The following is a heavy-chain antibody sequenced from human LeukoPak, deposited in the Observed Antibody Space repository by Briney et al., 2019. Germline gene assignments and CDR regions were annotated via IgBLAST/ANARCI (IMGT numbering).Heavy chain of an antibody. J-gene: IGHJ4*02. D-gene: IGHD2-2*01. V-gene: IGHV1-2*06. CDR3: ARDYCSTSSLFDC. CDR2: INPNSGDT. Sequence: ASVKVSCKASGYTFTSYHMHWVRQAPGQGLEWMGRINPNSGDTNYAQKFQGRVTMTRDTSISTAYMELSRLRSDDTAVYYCARDYCSTSSLFDCWGQGTLVTVSS. CDR1: GYTFTSYH.